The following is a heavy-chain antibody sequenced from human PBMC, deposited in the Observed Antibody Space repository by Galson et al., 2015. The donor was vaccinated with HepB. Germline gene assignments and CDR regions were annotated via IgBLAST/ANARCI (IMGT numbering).Heavy chain of an antibody. Sequence: SVKVSCKASGYTFTDYYMHWVRQAPGQGLEWMGRINPKTGGTDYAQNFQGRVTMTRDSSIGTGYMELTSLRSDDTAVFYCARADFTIFGVVYAFDVWGHGTMVTVSS. CDR1: GYTFTDYY. CDR2: INPKTGGT. D-gene: IGHD3-3*01. V-gene: IGHV1-2*06. J-gene: IGHJ3*01. CDR3: ARADFTIFGVVYAFDV.